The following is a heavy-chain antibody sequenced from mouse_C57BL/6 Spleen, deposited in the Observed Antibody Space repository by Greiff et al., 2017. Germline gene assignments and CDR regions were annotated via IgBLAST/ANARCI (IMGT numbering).Heavy chain of an antibody. CDR1: GYAFTNYL. CDR2: INPGSGGT. Sequence: QVQLQQSGAELVRPGTSVKVSCKASGYAFTNYLIEWVKQRPGQGLEWIGVINPGSGGTNYNEKFKGKATLTADKSSSTAYMQLSSLTSEDSAVYVCARSSDVWFAYWGQGTLVTVSA. V-gene: IGHV1-54*01. CDR3: ARSSDVWFAY. J-gene: IGHJ3*01.